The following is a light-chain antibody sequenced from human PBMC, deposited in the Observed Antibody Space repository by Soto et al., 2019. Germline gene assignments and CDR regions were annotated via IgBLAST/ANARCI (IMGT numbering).Light chain of an antibody. Sequence: LLTQSPRTLSLSPGEKATLSCRATQTVRNNYLAWYQQKPGQAPRLLIYDASSRATGTPARFSGSGSGTDFTLTISSLEPEDFAVYYCQQRSNWPPSITFGQGTRLEIK. CDR2: DAS. J-gene: IGKJ5*01. CDR3: QQRSNWPPSIT. V-gene: IGKV3-11*01. CDR1: QTVRNNY.